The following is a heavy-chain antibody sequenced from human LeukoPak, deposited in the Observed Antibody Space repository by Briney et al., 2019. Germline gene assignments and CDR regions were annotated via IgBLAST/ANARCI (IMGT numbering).Heavy chain of an antibody. J-gene: IGHJ4*02. V-gene: IGHV1-2*02. CDR2: INPNSGDT. D-gene: IGHD4-23*01. CDR3: ARENGGTSGCDY. Sequence: GASVKVSCKASGYTFTGYYMHWVRQAPGQGLEWMGWINPNSGDTNYAQKFQGRVTMTRDTFISAAYMELSRLRSDDTAIYYCARENGGTSGCDYWGQGTLVTVSS. CDR1: GYTFTGYY.